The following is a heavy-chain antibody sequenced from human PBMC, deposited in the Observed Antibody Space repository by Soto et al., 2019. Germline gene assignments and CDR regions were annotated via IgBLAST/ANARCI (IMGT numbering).Heavy chain of an antibody. CDR1: GDSISNSANC. D-gene: IGHD3-10*01. Sequence: PSESLSLTCIVSGDSISNSANCWGWLRRPGGKGLEWIGTMDYSGDTSYNPSLRSRVTISADTSKNQFSLRLSSVSVADTAVYYCARRPHLYESESSRFDIWGQGTLVTVSS. J-gene: IGHJ4*02. CDR3: ARRPHLYESESSRFDI. V-gene: IGHV4-39*01. CDR2: MDYSGDT.